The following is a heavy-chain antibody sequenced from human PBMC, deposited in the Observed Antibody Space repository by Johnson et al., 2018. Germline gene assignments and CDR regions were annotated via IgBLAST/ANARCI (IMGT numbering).Heavy chain of an antibody. Sequence: EVQLVESGGGLVKPGGSLRLSCAASGFTFSNAWMSWVRQAPGKGLEWVGRINSTTDGGPTDYAAPVKGIFTISRDDSKNTLYLQMNSLKTEDTAVYYCTPKHSSTYYYYGRDVWGQGTTVTVSS. V-gene: IGHV3-15*01. D-gene: IGHD3-22*01. J-gene: IGHJ6*02. CDR3: TPKHSSTYYYYGRDV. CDR1: GFTFSNAW. CDR2: INSTTDGGPT.